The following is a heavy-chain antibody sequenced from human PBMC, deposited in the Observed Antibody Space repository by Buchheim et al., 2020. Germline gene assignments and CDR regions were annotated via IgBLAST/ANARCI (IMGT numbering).Heavy chain of an antibody. V-gene: IGHV4-39*01. CDR1: GGSISSSSYY. J-gene: IGHJ5*02. Sequence: QLQLQESGPGLVKPSETLSLTCTVSGGSISSSSYYWGWIRQPPGKGLEWIGSIYYSGSTYYNPSLKSRVTISVDTSKNQFSLKLSSVTAADTAVYYCASTPRGYCSGGSCYRNWFDPWGQGTL. D-gene: IGHD2-15*01. CDR2: IYYSGST. CDR3: ASTPRGYCSGGSCYRNWFDP.